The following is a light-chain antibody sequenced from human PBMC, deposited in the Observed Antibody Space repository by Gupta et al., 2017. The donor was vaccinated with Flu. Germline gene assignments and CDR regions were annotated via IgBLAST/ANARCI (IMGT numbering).Light chain of an antibody. CDR2: GNS. V-gene: IGLV1-40*01. CDR3: QSYDSSLSGWV. J-gene: IGLJ3*02. Sequence: QSLLTLPHSVSGAPAQRVTISSTRNRSNVGAGYDVHWYQQLPGTAPKLLIYGNSNRPSGVPDRFSGSKSGTSASLAITGLQAEDEADYYCQSYDSSLSGWVFGGGTKLTVL. CDR1: RSNVGAGYD.